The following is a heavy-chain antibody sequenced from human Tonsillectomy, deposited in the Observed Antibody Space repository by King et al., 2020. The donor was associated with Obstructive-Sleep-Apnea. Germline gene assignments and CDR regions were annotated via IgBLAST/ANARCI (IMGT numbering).Heavy chain of an antibody. Sequence: QLVQSGGGLVQPGGSLRLSCAASGFTFSSYWMSWVRQAPGKGLEWVANIKQDGSEKYYVDSGKGRFTISRDNAKNSLYLQMNSLRAEDTAVYYCARATEGVYCSSTSCYDYYYYGMDVWGQGTTVTVSS. CDR2: IKQDGSEK. V-gene: IGHV3-7*01. CDR3: ARATEGVYCSSTSCYDYYYYGMDV. D-gene: IGHD2-2*01. CDR1: GFTFSSYW. J-gene: IGHJ6*02.